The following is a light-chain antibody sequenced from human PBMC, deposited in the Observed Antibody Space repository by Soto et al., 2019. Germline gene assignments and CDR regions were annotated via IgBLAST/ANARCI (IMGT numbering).Light chain of an antibody. Sequence: LTQPPSASGSPGQSVTISCTGTSSDVGGYNYVSWYQQHPGKAPKLMIYEVSKRPSGVPDRFSGSKSGSTASLTVSGLQAEDEADYYCSSYAGSNNFDVLGTGNNVTVL. J-gene: IGLJ1*01. CDR2: EVS. CDR3: SSYAGSNNFDV. V-gene: IGLV2-8*01. CDR1: SSDVGGYNY.